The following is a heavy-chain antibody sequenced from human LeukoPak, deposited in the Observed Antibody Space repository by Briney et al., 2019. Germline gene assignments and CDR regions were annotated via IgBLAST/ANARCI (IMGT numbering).Heavy chain of an antibody. CDR3: VKVAKYYYGSETYYFLEH. V-gene: IGHV3-7*01. CDR2: INQDGTEK. Sequence: PGGTLRLSCAASGFNFSDYGMIWVRQAPGKGLEWVANINQDGTEKYSVDSVKGRFTISRDNAKNSLYLQMNSLRVEDTAIYYCVKVAKYYYGSETYYFLEHWGQGTPVTASS. D-gene: IGHD3-10*01. CDR1: GFNFSDYG. J-gene: IGHJ1*01.